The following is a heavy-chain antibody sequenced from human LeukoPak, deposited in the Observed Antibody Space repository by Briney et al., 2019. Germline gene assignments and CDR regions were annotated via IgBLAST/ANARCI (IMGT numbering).Heavy chain of an antibody. D-gene: IGHD3-16*02. CDR1: GGSISSSSYY. V-gene: IGHV4-39*07. Sequence: SETLSLTCTVSGGSISSSSYYWGWIRQPPGKGLEWIGSIYYSGSTNYNPSLKSRVTISVDTSKNQFSLKLSSVTAADTAVYYCARGRGYVWGSYRYRLSFDYWGQGTLVTVSS. CDR3: ARGRGYVWGSYRYRLSFDY. J-gene: IGHJ4*02. CDR2: IYYSGST.